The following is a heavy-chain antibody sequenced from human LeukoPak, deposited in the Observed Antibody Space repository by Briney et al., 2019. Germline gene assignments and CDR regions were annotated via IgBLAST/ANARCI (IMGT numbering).Heavy chain of an antibody. CDR1: GFTFSGSA. CDR2: IRSKANSYAT. D-gene: IGHD1-26*01. J-gene: IGHJ4*02. V-gene: IGHV3-73*01. Sequence: GGSLKLSCAASGFTFSGSAMHWVRQASGKGLEWVGRIRSKANSYATAYAASVKGRFTISRDDSKNTAYLQMNSLKTEDTAVYYCTKPSGTQGYWGQGTLVTVSS. CDR3: TKPSGTQGY.